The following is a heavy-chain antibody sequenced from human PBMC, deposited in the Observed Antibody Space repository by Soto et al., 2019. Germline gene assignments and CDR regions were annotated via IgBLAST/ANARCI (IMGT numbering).Heavy chain of an antibody. CDR2: FDPEDGET. CDR1: GYTLTELS. CDR3: ASERGHQNIVVVPAATSVHYYGMDV. V-gene: IGHV1-24*01. Sequence: ASVKVSCKVSGYTLTELSMHWVRQAPGKGLEWMGGFDPEDGETIYAQKFQGRVTMTEDTSTDTAYMELSSLRAEDTAVYYCASERGHQNIVVVPAATSVHYYGMDVWGQGTTVTVSS. J-gene: IGHJ6*02. D-gene: IGHD2-2*01.